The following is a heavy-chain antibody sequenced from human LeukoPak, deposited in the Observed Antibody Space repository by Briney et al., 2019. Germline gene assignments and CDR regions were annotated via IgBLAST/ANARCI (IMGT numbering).Heavy chain of an antibody. CDR2: IYSGGST. J-gene: IGHJ4*02. CDR3: ARVQNDFWSCHYFDY. V-gene: IGHV3-66*02. D-gene: IGHD3-3*01. Sequence: PGGSLRLSCAASGFTVSGNYMSWVRQAPGKGLEWVSVIYSGGSTYYADSVKGRFTISRDNSKNTLYLQMNSLRAEDTAVYSCARVQNDFWSCHYFDYWGQGTLVTVSS. CDR1: GFTVSGNY.